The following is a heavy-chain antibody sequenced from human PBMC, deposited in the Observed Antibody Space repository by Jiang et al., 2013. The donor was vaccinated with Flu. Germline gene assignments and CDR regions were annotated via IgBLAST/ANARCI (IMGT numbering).Heavy chain of an antibody. CDR2: IYYSGST. CDR1: GGSISSYY. Sequence: LLKPSETLSLTCTVSGGSISSYYWSWIRQPPGKGLEWIGYIYYSGSTNYNPSLKSRVTISVDTSKNQFSLKLSSVTAADTAVYYCARDRAGYCSSASCYTPVYGMDVVGPRGPR. J-gene: IGHJ6*02. V-gene: IGHV4-59*01. CDR3: ARDRAGYCSSASCYTPVYGMDV. D-gene: IGHD2-2*02.